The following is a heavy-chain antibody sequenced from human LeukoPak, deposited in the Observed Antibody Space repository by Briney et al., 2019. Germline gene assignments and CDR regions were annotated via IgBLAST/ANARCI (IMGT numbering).Heavy chain of an antibody. CDR3: AGITMVRGVIIRPNWFDP. CDR2: ISSSGSTI. CDR1: GFTFSDYY. D-gene: IGHD3-10*01. J-gene: IGHJ5*02. V-gene: IGHV3-11*01. Sequence: GGSLRLSCAASGFTFSDYYMSWIRQAPGKGLEWVSYISSSGSTIYYADSVKGRFTISRDNAKNSLYLQMNSLRAEDTAVYYCAGITMVRGVIIRPNWFDPWGQGTLVTVSS.